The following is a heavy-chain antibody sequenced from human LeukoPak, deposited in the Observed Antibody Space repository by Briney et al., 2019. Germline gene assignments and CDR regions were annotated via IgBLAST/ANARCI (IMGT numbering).Heavy chain of an antibody. Sequence: SETLSLTCAVYGGSFSGYYWSWIRQPPGKGLEWIGEINHSGSTNYNPSLKSRVTISVDTSKNQFSLKLSSVTAADTAVYYCARLTATTLLTSTSTFDYWGQGTLVTVSS. D-gene: IGHD4-17*01. CDR2: INHSGST. CDR1: GGSFSGYY. CDR3: ARLTATTLLTSTSTFDY. V-gene: IGHV4-34*01. J-gene: IGHJ4*02.